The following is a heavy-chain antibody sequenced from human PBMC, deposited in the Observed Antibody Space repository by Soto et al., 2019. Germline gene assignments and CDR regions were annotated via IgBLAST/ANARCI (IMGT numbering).Heavy chain of an antibody. V-gene: IGHV4-59*01. Sequence: SETLSLTCTVSGGSISSYSWSWIRQPPGKGLEWIGYIYYSGSTNYNPSLKSRVTISVDTSKNQFSLKLSSVTAADTAVYYCARDLQGTDPYYYGMDVWGQGTTVTVSS. CDR2: IYYSGST. CDR3: ARDLQGTDPYYYGMDV. D-gene: IGHD4-4*01. CDR1: GGSISSYS. J-gene: IGHJ6*02.